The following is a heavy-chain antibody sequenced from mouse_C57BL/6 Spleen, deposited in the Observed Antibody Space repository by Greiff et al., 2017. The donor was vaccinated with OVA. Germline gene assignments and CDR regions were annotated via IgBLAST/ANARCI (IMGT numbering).Heavy chain of an antibody. CDR2: ISDGGSYT. D-gene: IGHD1-1*01. CDR1: GFTFSSYA. Sequence: EVKLVESGGGLVKPGGSLKLSCAASGFTFSSYAMSWVRQTPEKRLEWVATISDGGSYTNYPDNVKGRFTISRDNAKNNLYLQMGHLKSEDTAMYYCARALLNYYGSSPYFDYWGQGTTLTVSS. J-gene: IGHJ2*01. V-gene: IGHV5-4*03. CDR3: ARALLNYYGSSPYFDY.